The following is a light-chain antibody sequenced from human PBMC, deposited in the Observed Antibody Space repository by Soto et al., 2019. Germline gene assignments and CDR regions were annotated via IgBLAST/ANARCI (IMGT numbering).Light chain of an antibody. J-gene: IGLJ3*02. CDR1: SGHSSYA. CDR2: LNSDGSH. CDR3: QTWGTGIHWV. V-gene: IGLV4-69*01. Sequence: QPVLTQSPSASASLGASVKLTCTLSSGHSSYAIAWHQQQPEKGPRYLMKLNSDGSHSKGDGIPDRFSGSSSGAERYLTISSLKSEDEADYYCQTWGTGIHWVFGGGTKVTVL.